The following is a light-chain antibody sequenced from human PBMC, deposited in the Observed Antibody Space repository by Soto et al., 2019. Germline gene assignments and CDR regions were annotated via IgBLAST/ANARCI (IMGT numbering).Light chain of an antibody. CDR1: QSISSG. J-gene: IGKJ1*01. Sequence: DIQITPSPSTPSPSVGDRVTITCRASQSISSGLAWYQQKPGKAPKLLIYDASSLESGVPSRFSGSGSGTEFTLTISSLQPDDFATYYCQQYNSYSWTFGQGTKVDIK. CDR2: DAS. CDR3: QQYNSYSWT. V-gene: IGKV1-5*01.